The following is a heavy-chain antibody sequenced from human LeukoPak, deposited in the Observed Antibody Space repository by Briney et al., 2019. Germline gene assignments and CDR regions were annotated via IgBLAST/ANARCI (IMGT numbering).Heavy chain of an antibody. J-gene: IGHJ4*01. CDR3: ARAGFYSGWYVVDF. Sequence: PGGSLRLSCAASEFTVSSNYMSWVRQAPGKGLEWVSLIYSGGSTYYADSVRGRFTISRDNSQNTLYLQMNSLRVDDTALYFCARAGFYSGWYVVDFWGHGTLVTVSS. V-gene: IGHV3-53*01. CDR1: EFTVSSNY. CDR2: IYSGGST. D-gene: IGHD6-19*01.